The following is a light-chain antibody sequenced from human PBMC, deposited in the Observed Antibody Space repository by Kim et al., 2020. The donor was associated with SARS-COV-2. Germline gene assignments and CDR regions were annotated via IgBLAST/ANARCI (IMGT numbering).Light chain of an antibody. CDR3: LLYYGGVYV. V-gene: IGLV7-43*01. J-gene: IGLJ1*01. CDR1: TGAVTSGYY. CDR2: STS. Sequence: PGGTVTLTCASSTGAVTSGYYPNWCQQKPGQAPRALTYSTSNKHSWTPARFSGSLLGGKAALTLSGVQPEDEAEYYCLLYYGGVYVFGTGTKVTVL.